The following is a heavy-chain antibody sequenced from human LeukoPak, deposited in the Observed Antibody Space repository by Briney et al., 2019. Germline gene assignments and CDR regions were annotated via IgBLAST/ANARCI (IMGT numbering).Heavy chain of an antibody. D-gene: IGHD1-26*01. V-gene: IGHV3-30*18. CDR1: GFTFSSYG. CDR2: ISYDGSNK. J-gene: IGHJ4*02. Sequence: PGGSLRLSCAASGFTFSSYGMHWVRQAPGKGLEWVAVISYDGSNKYYADSVKGRFTISRDNSKNTPYLQMNSLRAEDTAVYYCAKVWSRWELLPFDYWGQGTLVTVSS. CDR3: AKVWSRWELLPFDY.